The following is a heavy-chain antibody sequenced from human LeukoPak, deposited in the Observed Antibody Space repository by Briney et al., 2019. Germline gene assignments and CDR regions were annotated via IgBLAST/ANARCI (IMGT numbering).Heavy chain of an antibody. CDR3: AKGSCSSTSCYLFDY. Sequence: PGGSLGLSCAASGFTFSSYGMHWVRQAPGKGLEWVAFIRYDGSNKYYADSVKGRFTISRDNSKNTLYLQMNSLRAEDTAVYYCAKGSCSSTSCYLFDYWGQGTLVTVSS. CDR2: IRYDGSNK. V-gene: IGHV3-30*02. J-gene: IGHJ4*02. CDR1: GFTFSSYG. D-gene: IGHD2-2*01.